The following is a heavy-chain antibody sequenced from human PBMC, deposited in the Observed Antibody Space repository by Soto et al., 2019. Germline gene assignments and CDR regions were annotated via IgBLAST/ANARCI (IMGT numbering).Heavy chain of an antibody. J-gene: IGHJ5*02. Sequence: SETLSLTCTVSGGSISSYYWSWIRQPPGKGLEWIGYIYYSGSTNYNPSLKSRVTISVDTSKNQFSLKLSSVTAADSAVYYCAREEYDSSGYYHCFDPWGQGTLVTVS. CDR1: GGSISSYY. V-gene: IGHV4-59*01. D-gene: IGHD3-22*01. CDR2: IYYSGST. CDR3: AREEYDSSGYYHCFDP.